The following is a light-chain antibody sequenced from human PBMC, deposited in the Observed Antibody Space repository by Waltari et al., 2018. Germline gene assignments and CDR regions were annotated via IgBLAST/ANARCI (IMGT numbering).Light chain of an antibody. J-gene: IGKJ1*01. CDR2: AAS. CDR1: QSISKY. V-gene: IGKV3-20*01. CDR3: QHHVRLPAT. Sequence: EIVLTQSPGTLYLSPGESATLSCRASQSISKYLAWYQQRPGQAPRLLIYAASNRATGIPDRFSGGGSGTDFSLTISRLEPEDFAVYYCQHHVRLPATFGQGTKVEIK.